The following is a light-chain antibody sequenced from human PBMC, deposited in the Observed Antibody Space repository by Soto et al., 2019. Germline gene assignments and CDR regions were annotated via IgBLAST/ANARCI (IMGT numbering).Light chain of an antibody. V-gene: IGKV3-20*01. CDR3: HQFGTSFPYT. Sequence: EIVLTQSPGTLSLSPGERATLTCRASQSVSSSYLAWYQQKPGQAPRLLMYDASNRATGIPDRFSGSGSGTDFTLTISRLEPEDFAVYYCHQFGTSFPYTFGQGTKLDIK. CDR2: DAS. J-gene: IGKJ2*01. CDR1: QSVSSSY.